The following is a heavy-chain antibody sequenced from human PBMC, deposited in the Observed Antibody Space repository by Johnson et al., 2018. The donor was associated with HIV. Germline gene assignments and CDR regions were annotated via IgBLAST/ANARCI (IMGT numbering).Heavy chain of an antibody. V-gene: IGHV3-11*01. Sequence: QVQLVESGGGWVKPGGSLRLSCAASGFSFSDYYMSWIRQAPGKGLEWVSFITNSAENMYSADSVKDRFTISRDNAKNSLHLQMNSLRAEDTAVYYCARFGDMATSFHGSDIWGQGTMVTVSS. CDR2: ITNSAENM. CDR1: GFSFSDYY. J-gene: IGHJ3*02. D-gene: IGHD5-24*01. CDR3: ARFGDMATSFHGSDI.